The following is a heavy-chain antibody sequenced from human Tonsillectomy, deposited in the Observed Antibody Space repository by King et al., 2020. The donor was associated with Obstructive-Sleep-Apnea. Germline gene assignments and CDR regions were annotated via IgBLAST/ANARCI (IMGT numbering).Heavy chain of an antibody. D-gene: IGHD6-25*01. Sequence: VQLVESGGGVVQPGRSLRLSCAASGFTFSSYAMHWVRQAPGKGREGVAVISYDGSNKYYADSVKGRFTISRDNSKNTLYLQMNSLRAEDTAVYYCARDSTFSARALLYWGQGTLVTVSS. V-gene: IGHV3-30*04. CDR3: ARDSTFSARALLY. J-gene: IGHJ4*02. CDR2: ISYDGSNK. CDR1: GFTFSSYA.